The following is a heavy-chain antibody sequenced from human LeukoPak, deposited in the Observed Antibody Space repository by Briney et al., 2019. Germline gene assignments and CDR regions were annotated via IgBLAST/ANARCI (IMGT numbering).Heavy chain of an antibody. V-gene: IGHV2-70*11. Sequence: SGPALVKPTQALTLTCTFSGFSLRTRGMCVSWIRQPPGKALEWLARIDWDDDKYYSTALKTSLAISKVSSKNHVDLAMSNFAPADTATYCCARIRTTPLYYYYGMDVWGQGTTVTVSS. CDR2: IDWDDDK. J-gene: IGHJ6*02. D-gene: IGHD1-14*01. CDR3: ARIRTTPLYYYYGMDV. CDR1: GFSLRTRGMC.